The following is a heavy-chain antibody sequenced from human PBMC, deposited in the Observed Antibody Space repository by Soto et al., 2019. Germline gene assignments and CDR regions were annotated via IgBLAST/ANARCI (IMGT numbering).Heavy chain of an antibody. Sequence: EVQLVESVGGLVEPGGSLRLSCAASGFTFSNYWMHWVRQAPGKGLVWVARIDTDGNSINYADFVEGRLRISRDNAKNTLYLHMKSLRAEDTAVYYCARNSPGVYALWVDVWGQGTTVTVS. D-gene: IGHD2-8*01. CDR3: ARNSPGVYALWVDV. V-gene: IGHV3-74*01. CDR2: IDTDGNSI. CDR1: GFTFSNYW. J-gene: IGHJ6*02.